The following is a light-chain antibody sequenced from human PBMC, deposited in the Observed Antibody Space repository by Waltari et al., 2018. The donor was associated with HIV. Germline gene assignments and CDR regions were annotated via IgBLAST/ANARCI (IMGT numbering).Light chain of an antibody. Sequence: DIVVTQSPDDLAVSLGERATINCKSSQSLLKSFNNMNYLAWYQQRPGRPPKLLIYWASTRESGVPDRFSGSGSGTDFTLTIGSLQAEDVAVYYCQQYYDTPWTFGQGTKVEIK. J-gene: IGKJ1*01. CDR3: QQYYDTPWT. CDR2: WAS. CDR1: QSLLKSFNNMNY. V-gene: IGKV4-1*01.